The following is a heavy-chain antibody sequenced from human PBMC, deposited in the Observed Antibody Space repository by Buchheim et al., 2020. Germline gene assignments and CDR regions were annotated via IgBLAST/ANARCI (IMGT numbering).Heavy chain of an antibody. CDR2: IYHSGST. D-gene: IGHD5-12*01. CDR3: ARTPARIEWQWFDP. J-gene: IGHJ5*02. V-gene: IGHV4-39*07. CDR1: GGSISSSSYY. Sequence: QLQLQESGPGLVKPSETLSLTCTVSGGSISSSSYYWGWIRQPPGKGLEWIGEIYHSGSTNYNPSLKSRVTISVDKSKNQFSLKLSSVTAADTAVYYCARTPARIEWQWFDPWGQGTL.